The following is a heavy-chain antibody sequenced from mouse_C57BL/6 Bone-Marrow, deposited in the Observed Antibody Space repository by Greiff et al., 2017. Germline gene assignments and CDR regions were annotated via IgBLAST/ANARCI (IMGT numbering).Heavy chain of an antibody. J-gene: IGHJ1*03. CDR1: GYTFTSYW. Sequence: EVQVVESGTVLARPGASVKMSCKTSGYTFTSYWMHWVKQRPGQGLEWIGAIYPGNSDTSYNQKFKGKAKLTAVTSASTAYMELSSLTNEDSAVYYCTNAYNSEYWYFDVWGTGTTVTVSS. V-gene: IGHV1-5*01. CDR2: IYPGNSDT. CDR3: TNAYNSEYWYFDV. D-gene: IGHD3-2*02.